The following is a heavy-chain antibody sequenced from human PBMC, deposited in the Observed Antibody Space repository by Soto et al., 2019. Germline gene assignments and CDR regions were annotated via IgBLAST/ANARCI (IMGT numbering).Heavy chain of an antibody. Sequence: QLQLQESGPGLVKPSETLSLTCTVSGGSISSSSYYWGWIRQPPGKGLEWIGSIYYSGSTYYNPSLKSRVTISVDTSKNQFSLKLSSVTAADTAVYYCARGKVGARIRTAFDIWGQGTMVTVSS. D-gene: IGHD1-26*01. CDR1: GGSISSSSYY. CDR2: IYYSGST. V-gene: IGHV4-39*01. J-gene: IGHJ3*02. CDR3: ARGKVGARIRTAFDI.